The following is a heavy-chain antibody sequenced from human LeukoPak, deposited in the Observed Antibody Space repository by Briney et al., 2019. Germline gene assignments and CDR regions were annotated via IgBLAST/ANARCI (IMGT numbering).Heavy chain of an antibody. CDR1: GFTFSSYW. CDR2: IKQDGSEE. D-gene: IGHD3-10*02. CDR3: AELGITMIGGV. Sequence: GGSLRLSCAASGFTFSSYWMTWVRQAPGKGLEWVANIKQDGSEEYYVDSVKGRFTISRDNAKNSLFLQMNSLRAEDTAVYYCAELGITMIGGVWGKGTTVTISS. J-gene: IGHJ6*04. V-gene: IGHV3-7*01.